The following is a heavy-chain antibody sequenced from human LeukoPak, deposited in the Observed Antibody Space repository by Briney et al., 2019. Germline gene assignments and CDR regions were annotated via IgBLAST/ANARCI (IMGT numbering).Heavy chain of an antibody. CDR2: IYPGDSDT. CDR3: ARHGISSGYYRYYYYGMDV. CDR1: GNSFTSYW. V-gene: IGHV5-51*01. D-gene: IGHD3-22*01. Sequence: GESLKISCKGSGNSFTSYWIGWVRQMPGKGLEWMGIIYPGDSDTRYSPSFQGQVTISADKSISTAYLQWSSLKASDTAMYYCARHGISSGYYRYYYYGMDVWGQGTTVTVSS. J-gene: IGHJ6*02.